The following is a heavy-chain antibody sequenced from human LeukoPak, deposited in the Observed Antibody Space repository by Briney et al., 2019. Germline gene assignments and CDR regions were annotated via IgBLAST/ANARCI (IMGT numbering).Heavy chain of an antibody. CDR3: ARDQVDSSVIYGMDV. CDR1: GGTFSSYA. D-gene: IGHD3-22*01. Sequence: SVKVSCTASGGTFSSYAISWVRPAPGQGLEWMGGIIPIFGTANYAQKFQGRVTITADESTSTAYMELSSLRSEDTAVYYCARDQVDSSVIYGMDVWGQGTTVTVSS. J-gene: IGHJ6*02. V-gene: IGHV1-69*13. CDR2: IIPIFGTA.